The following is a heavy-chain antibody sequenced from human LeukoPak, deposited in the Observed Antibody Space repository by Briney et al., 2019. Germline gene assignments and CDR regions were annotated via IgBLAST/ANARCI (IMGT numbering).Heavy chain of an antibody. Sequence: PSGGSLRLSCAASGFTFSSYAMSWVRQAPGKGLEWVSAISGSGGSTYYADSVKGRFTISRDNSKNTLYLQMNSLRAEDTTVYYCAKLNSGGSCYSCAFDYWGQGTLVTVSS. V-gene: IGHV3-23*01. J-gene: IGHJ4*02. CDR2: ISGSGGST. CDR3: AKLNSGGSCYSCAFDY. CDR1: GFTFSSYA. D-gene: IGHD2-15*01.